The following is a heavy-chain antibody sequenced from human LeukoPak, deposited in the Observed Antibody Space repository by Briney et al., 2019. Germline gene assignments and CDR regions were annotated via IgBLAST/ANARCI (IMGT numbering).Heavy chain of an antibody. CDR3: AIGLYGGPFDY. V-gene: IGHV3-23*01. CDR1: GFTFSNYA. J-gene: IGHJ4*02. Sequence: GGSLRLSCAASGFTFSNYAMTWVRQAPGKGLEWVSAISGSGPNTYYTDSVKGRFTISRDNSKNTLYLQMNSLRADDTAVYYCAIGLYGGPFDYWGQGTLVTVSS. D-gene: IGHD4-17*01. CDR2: ISGSGPNT.